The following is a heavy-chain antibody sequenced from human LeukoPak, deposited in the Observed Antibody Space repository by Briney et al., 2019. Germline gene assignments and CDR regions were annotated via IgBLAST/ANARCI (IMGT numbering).Heavy chain of an antibody. CDR2: INPNSGGT. V-gene: IGHV1-2*02. Sequence: ASVKVSCKASGYTFTGYYMHWVRQAPGQGLEWMGWINPNSGGTNYAQKFQGRVTMTRDTSISTAYMELSSLRSEGTAVYYCARGLYGDYGGIDYWGQGTLVTVSS. D-gene: IGHD4-17*01. J-gene: IGHJ4*02. CDR1: GYTFTGYY. CDR3: ARGLYGDYGGIDY.